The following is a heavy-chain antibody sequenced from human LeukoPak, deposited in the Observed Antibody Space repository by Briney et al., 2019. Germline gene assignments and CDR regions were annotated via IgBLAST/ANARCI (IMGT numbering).Heavy chain of an antibody. J-gene: IGHJ4*02. CDR3: ARATTMGAYYFDY. CDR2: TYYRSKWYN. Sequence: SQTLSLTCAIPGDSVSSNSAAWNWIRQSPSRGLEWLGRTYYRSKWYNDYPVSVKSRITINPDTSKNQFSLQLNSVTPEDTAVYFCARATTMGAYYFDYWDQGTLVTVSS. D-gene: IGHD5-18*01. V-gene: IGHV6-1*01. CDR1: GDSVSSNSAA.